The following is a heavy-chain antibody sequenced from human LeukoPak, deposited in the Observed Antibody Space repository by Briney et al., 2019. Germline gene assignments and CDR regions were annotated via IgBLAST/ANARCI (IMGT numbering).Heavy chain of an antibody. CDR1: GGTFSSYA. V-gene: IGHV1-69*04. CDR3: ARDRTERDYYDSSGSHQYYYYYGMDV. J-gene: IGHJ6*02. CDR2: IIPILGIA. Sequence: ASVKVSCKASGGTFSSYAISWVRQAPGQGLEWMGRIIPILGIANCAQKFQGRVTITADKSTSTAYMELSSLRSEDTAVYYCARDRTERDYYDSSGSHQYYYYYGMDVWGQGTTVTVSS. D-gene: IGHD3-22*01.